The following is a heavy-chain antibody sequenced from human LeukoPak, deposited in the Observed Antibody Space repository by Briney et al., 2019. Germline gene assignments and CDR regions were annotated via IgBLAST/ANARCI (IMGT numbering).Heavy chain of an antibody. J-gene: IGHJ4*02. CDR3: ARRGDRSGYYFDY. V-gene: IGHV5-51*01. Sequence: GESLKISCKGSGYSFTSYWIGWVRQMPGKGLEWMGIIYPSDSDIRYSPSFQGQVTISADKSISTAYLQWSSLKASDTAIYYCARRGDRSGYYFDYWGQGTLVTVSS. D-gene: IGHD3-22*01. CDR1: GYSFTSYW. CDR2: IYPSDSDI.